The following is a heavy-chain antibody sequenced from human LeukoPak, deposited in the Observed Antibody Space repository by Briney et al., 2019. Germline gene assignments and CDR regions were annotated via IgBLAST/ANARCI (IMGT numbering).Heavy chain of an antibody. CDR3: ARVYYYDSSGYFPFAFDI. CDR1: GGSFSSYY. J-gene: IGHJ3*02. CDR2: INHSGST. D-gene: IGHD3-22*01. Sequence: KPSETLSLTCAVYGGSFSSYYWSWIRQPPGKGLEWIGEINHSGSTNYNPSLKSRVTISVDTSKNQFSLKLSSVTAADTAVYYCARVYYYDSSGYFPFAFDIWGQGTMVTVSS. V-gene: IGHV4-34*01.